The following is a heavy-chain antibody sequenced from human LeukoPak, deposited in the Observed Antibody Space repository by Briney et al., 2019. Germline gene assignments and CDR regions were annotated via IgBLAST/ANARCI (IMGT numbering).Heavy chain of an antibody. CDR3: ASSGGSSSFDY. Sequence: SETLSLTCTVSGVSISSYSWNWIRQPAGRGLEWIGHTFASGTTSYNPSLKSRVTMSVDTSKNQFSLKVTSVTAADTAVYYCASSGGSSSFDYWGQGTLATVSS. CDR1: GVSISSYS. J-gene: IGHJ4*02. CDR2: TFASGTT. D-gene: IGHD1-26*01. V-gene: IGHV4-4*07.